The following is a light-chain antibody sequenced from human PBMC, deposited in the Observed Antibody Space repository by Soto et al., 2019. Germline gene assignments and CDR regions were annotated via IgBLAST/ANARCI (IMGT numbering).Light chain of an antibody. CDR2: GAS. J-gene: IGKJ1*01. V-gene: IGKV3-15*01. CDR1: QSVSSN. Sequence: EIVMTQSPATLSVSPGERGTLSCRASQSVSSNLAWYQQKPGQAPRLLIYGASTRATGIPARFSGNGSGTEFTLTISSLQSEDFAVYYCQQYNRWRTFGQGTKVEIK. CDR3: QQYNRWRT.